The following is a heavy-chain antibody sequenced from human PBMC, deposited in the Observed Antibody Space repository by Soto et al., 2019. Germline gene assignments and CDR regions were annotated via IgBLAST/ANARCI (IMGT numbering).Heavy chain of an antibody. CDR3: AKDQLEPQVFCFDP. CDR2: ISCWGGST. J-gene: IGHJ5*02. D-gene: IGHD1-1*01. V-gene: IGHV3-23*01. Sequence: GGSLRLSCAASGCTFSSYAMSWARQAPGKRLEGAPAISCWGGSTHYAESVKGRFTISRDNSKNTMYLQMNNLKPEDTAVHYCAKDQLEPQVFCFDPWGQGTLVTVSS. CDR1: GCTFSSYA.